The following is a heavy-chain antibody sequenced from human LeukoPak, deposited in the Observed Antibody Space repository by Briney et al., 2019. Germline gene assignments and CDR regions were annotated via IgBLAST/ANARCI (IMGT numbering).Heavy chain of an antibody. D-gene: IGHD3-22*01. CDR1: GYTFTSYG. V-gene: IGHV1-18*01. Sequence: ASVKVSCKASGYTFTSYGISWVRQAPGQGLEWMGWISAYNGNTNYAQKLQGRVTMTTDTSTSTAYMELRSLRSDDTAVYYCARPHYDSSGYYGTNWFDPWGQGTLVTVSS. J-gene: IGHJ5*02. CDR3: ARPHYDSSGYYGTNWFDP. CDR2: ISAYNGNT.